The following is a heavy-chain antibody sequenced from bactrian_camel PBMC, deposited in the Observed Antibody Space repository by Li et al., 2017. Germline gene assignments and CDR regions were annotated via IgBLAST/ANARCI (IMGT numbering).Heavy chain of an antibody. D-gene: IGHD2*01. CDR1: GFTFDDSD. CDR3: AAEPAVFGYCGGGYYPSNGF. V-gene: IGHV3S55*01. CDR2: ISSDGTT. J-gene: IGHJ6*01. Sequence: VQLVESGGGSVQAGGSLKLSCTASGFTFDDSDMGWYRQAPGNECELVSTISSDGTTDYGDSVKGRFTISQDNAKNTLYLELNSLKTEDTAMYYCAAEPAVFGYCGGGYYPSNGFWGQGTQVTVS.